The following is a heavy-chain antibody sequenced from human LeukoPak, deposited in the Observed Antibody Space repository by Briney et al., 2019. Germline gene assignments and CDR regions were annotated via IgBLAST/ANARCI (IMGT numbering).Heavy chain of an antibody. D-gene: IGHD3-3*01. Sequence: ASVKVSCKASGYTFTSYGISWVRQAPGQGLEWMGWISAYNGNTNYAQKLQGRVTMTTDTSTSTAYMELRSLRSDDTAVYYCARGYDFWSGDNWFDPWGQGTLVNVSS. J-gene: IGHJ5*02. CDR2: ISAYNGNT. V-gene: IGHV1-18*01. CDR3: ARGYDFWSGDNWFDP. CDR1: GYTFTSYG.